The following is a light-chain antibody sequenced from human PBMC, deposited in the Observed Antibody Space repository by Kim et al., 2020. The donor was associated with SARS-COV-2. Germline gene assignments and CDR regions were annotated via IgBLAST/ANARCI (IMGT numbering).Light chain of an antibody. CDR2: EDN. Sequence: NFMLTQPHSVSESPGKTVTISCTRSSGSIASNHVQWYQQRPGSAPTTVIYEDNQRPSGVPDRFSGSIDSSSNSASLTISGLKTEDETDYYCQSYDSNTQGVFGTGTKVTVL. CDR3: QSYDSNTQGV. CDR1: SGSIASNH. V-gene: IGLV6-57*04. J-gene: IGLJ1*01.